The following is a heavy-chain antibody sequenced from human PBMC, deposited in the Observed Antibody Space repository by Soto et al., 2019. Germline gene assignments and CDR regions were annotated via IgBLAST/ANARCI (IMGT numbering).Heavy chain of an antibody. CDR2: IYYTGSP. CDR1: GGSISSGDYY. J-gene: IGHJ3*02. V-gene: IGHV4-30-4*01. D-gene: IGHD3-16*01. CDR3: ARELFQFGPRVGTFDI. Sequence: SETLSLTCTVSGGSISSGDYYWHWIRQSPGKGPEWIGYIYYTGSPYYNPSLKSRVTLSVDTSKNHFSLKVSSVTAADTAIYYCARELFQFGPRVGTFDIWGQGTLVTVSS.